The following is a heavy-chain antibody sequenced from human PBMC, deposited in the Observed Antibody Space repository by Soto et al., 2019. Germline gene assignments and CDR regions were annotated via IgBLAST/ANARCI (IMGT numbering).Heavy chain of an antibody. V-gene: IGHV1-18*01. Sequence: QVQLVQSAGEVKKPGASVKVSCKASGYTFTTYGITWVRQAPGQGLEYLGWISTYNGNTDFAQKVQNRVTFTTDTSTSTGYMELRSLRPDAAAVYYCALGTVLITRTWFDRWGHGPLVPLPS. CDR2: ISTYNGNT. CDR1: GYTFTTYG. CDR3: ALGTVLITRTWFDR. J-gene: IGHJ5*02. D-gene: IGHD7-27*01.